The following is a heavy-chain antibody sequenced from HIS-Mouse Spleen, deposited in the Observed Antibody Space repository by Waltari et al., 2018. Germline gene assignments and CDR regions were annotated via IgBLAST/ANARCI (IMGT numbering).Heavy chain of an antibody. J-gene: IGHJ3*02. CDR2: IYTSGGT. CDR3: ARDFHDFWSGYYGGDKKHDAFDI. Sequence: QVQLQESGPGLVKPSETLSLTCTVSGGSISSYYWSWIRQPAGNGLEWIGRIYTSGGTNYKPSLKSRVTMSVDTSKNQFSLKLSSVTAADTAVYYCARDFHDFWSGYYGGDKKHDAFDIWGQGTMVTVSS. V-gene: IGHV4-4*07. CDR1: GGSISSYY. D-gene: IGHD3-3*01.